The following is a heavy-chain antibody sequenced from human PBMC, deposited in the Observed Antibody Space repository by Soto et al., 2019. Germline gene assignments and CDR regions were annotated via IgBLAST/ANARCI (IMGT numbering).Heavy chain of an antibody. CDR1: GFTFSSYA. V-gene: IGHV3-23*01. Sequence: PGGPLRLSCAASGFTFSSYAMSWVRQAPGKGLEWVSAISGSGGSTYYADSVKGRFTISRDNSKNTLYLQMNSLRAEDTAVYYCAKSPGYCSGGSCPYVSEYFQHWGQGTLVTVSS. CDR3: AKSPGYCSGGSCPYVSEYFQH. J-gene: IGHJ1*01. D-gene: IGHD2-15*01. CDR2: ISGSGGST.